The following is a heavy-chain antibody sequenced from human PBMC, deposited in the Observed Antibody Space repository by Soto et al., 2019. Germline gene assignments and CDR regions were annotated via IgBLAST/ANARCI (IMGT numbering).Heavy chain of an antibody. J-gene: IGHJ5*02. Sequence: GGSLRLSCAASGFTFSSYSMNWVRQAPGKGLEWVSSISSSSSYIYYADSVKGRFTISRDNAKNSLYLQMNSLRAEDTAVYCCARDQSVASIFGVLGYFETNMLPRQNNWFDPWGQGTLVTVSS. D-gene: IGHD3-3*01. CDR2: ISSSSSYI. V-gene: IGHV3-21*01. CDR1: GFTFSSYS. CDR3: ARDQSVASIFGVLGYFETNMLPRQNNWFDP.